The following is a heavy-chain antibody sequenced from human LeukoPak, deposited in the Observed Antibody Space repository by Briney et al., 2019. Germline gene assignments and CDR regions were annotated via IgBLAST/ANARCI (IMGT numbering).Heavy chain of an antibody. J-gene: IGHJ4*02. CDR1: GFTFSSYA. V-gene: IGHV3-23*01. D-gene: IGHD3-10*01. Sequence: GGSLRLSCAASGFTFSSYAMHWVRQTPGKGLEWVSAISGSGGSTYYADSVKGRFTISRDNSKNTLYLQMNSLRAEDTAIYYCAKDRGGYDSGTYYPPILDYWGQGTLVTVSS. CDR3: AKDRGGYDSGTYYPPILDY. CDR2: ISGSGGST.